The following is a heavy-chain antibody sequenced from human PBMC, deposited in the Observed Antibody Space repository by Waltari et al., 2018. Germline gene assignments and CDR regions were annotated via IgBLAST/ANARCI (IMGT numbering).Heavy chain of an antibody. V-gene: IGHV1-8*03. J-gene: IGHJ6*03. CDR3: ARAYSPHYYYMDV. CDR2: MNPNSGNT. CDR1: GYTFTSYD. Sequence: QVQLVQSGAEVKKPGASVKVSCKASGYTFTSYDINWVRQATGQGLEWMGWMNPNSGNTGDAQKVQGRDTNTRNTSISTADMELSSLGSEETAVDYWARAYSPHYYYMDVWGKGTTVTISS. D-gene: IGHD5-18*01.